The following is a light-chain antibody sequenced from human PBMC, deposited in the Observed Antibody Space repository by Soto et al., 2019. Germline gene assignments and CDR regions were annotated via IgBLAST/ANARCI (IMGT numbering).Light chain of an antibody. Sequence: EIVLTQSPGTLSLSPGERATLSCRASQSVANNYLAWYQQKPGQAPMVLIYDASSRATGIPDRFSGSGSGTDFTLTISRLEPEDFAVYYCEQYGSTPLTFGGGTKVEIK. CDR2: DAS. J-gene: IGKJ4*01. V-gene: IGKV3-20*01. CDR1: QSVANNY. CDR3: EQYGSTPLT.